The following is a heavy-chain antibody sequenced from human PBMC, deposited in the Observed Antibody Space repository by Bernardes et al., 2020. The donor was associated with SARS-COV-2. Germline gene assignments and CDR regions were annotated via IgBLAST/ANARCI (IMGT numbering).Heavy chain of an antibody. CDR2: ISTSSSYI. Sequence: GRSLRVSCAASGFTFSSYTMNWVRQAPGKGLEWISSISTSSSYISYSDSVRGRFTISRDNAKNSVSLQMNSLRAEDTAVYYCARVDFSNLYYFDYWGQGTPVTVSS. CDR3: ARVDFSNLYYFDY. J-gene: IGHJ4*02. V-gene: IGHV3-21*06. CDR1: GFTFSSYT. D-gene: IGHD4-4*01.